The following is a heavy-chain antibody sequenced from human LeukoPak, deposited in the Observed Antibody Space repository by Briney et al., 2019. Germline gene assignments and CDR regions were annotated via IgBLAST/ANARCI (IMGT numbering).Heavy chain of an antibody. V-gene: IGHV3-30*18. CDR3: AKDSNSGWSFDY. CDR1: GFTFSSYG. CDR2: ISYDGSNK. Sequence: GRSLRLSCAASGFTFSSYGMHWVRQAPGKGLEWVAVISYDGSNKYYADSVKGRFTISRDNSKNTLYLQMNSLRAEDTAVYYCAKDSNSGWSFDYWGQGTLVTVSS. J-gene: IGHJ4*02. D-gene: IGHD6-19*01.